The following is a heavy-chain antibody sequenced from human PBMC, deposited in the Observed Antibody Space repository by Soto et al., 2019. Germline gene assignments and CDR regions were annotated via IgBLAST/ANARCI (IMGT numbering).Heavy chain of an antibody. Sequence: SETLSLTCTVSGGSVSSGSYYWSWIRQPPGKGLEWIGHIYYSGSTNYNPSLKSRVTISVDTSKNQFSLKLSSVTAADTAVYYCARDKMGSRFSEGLDYWGQGTLVTVSS. CDR2: IYYSGST. CDR1: GGSVSSGSYY. CDR3: ARDKMGSRFSEGLDY. D-gene: IGHD3-22*01. J-gene: IGHJ4*02. V-gene: IGHV4-61*01.